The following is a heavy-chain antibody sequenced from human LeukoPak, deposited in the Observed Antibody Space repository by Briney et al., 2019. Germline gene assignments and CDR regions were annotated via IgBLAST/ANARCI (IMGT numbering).Heavy chain of an antibody. CDR2: IYYSGST. J-gene: IGHJ4*02. D-gene: IGHD6-19*01. V-gene: IGHV4-39*01. Sequence: SETLSLTCTVSGGSIRSDIYYWDWIRQPPGKGLDWIASIYYSGSTYYNPSLKSRVTISVDTSKNQFSLKLSSVTAADTAVYYCARRVYSSGWYVFDYWGQGTLVTVSS. CDR3: ARRVYSSGWYVFDY. CDR1: GGSIRSDIYY.